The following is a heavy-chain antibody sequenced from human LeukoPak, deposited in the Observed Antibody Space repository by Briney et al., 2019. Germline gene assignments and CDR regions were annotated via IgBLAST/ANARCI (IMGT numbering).Heavy chain of an antibody. J-gene: IGHJ4*02. CDR3: ASSRIAGALDY. CDR2: IGTAGDT. V-gene: IGHV3-13*01. Sequence: GGSLRLSCAASGFTFSSYDMHWVRQATGKGLEWVSAIGTAGDTYYPGSVKGRFTISRENAKNSLYLQMNSLRAGDTAVYYCASSRIAGALDYWGQGTLVTVSS. D-gene: IGHD6-13*01. CDR1: GFTFSSYD.